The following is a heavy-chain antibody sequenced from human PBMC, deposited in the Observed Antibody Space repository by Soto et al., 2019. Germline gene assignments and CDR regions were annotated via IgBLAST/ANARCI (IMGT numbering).Heavy chain of an antibody. CDR2: ISAYNGNT. V-gene: IGHV1-18*01. D-gene: IGHD6-13*01. CDR3: ARDIGIAAAGRVYYFDY. J-gene: IGHJ4*02. Sequence: QVQLVQSGAEVKKPGASVKVSCKASGYTFTSYGISWVRQGPGQGLEWMGWISAYNGNTNYAQKLQGRVTMTTDTSTSTVYMELRSLRSDDTAVYYCARDIGIAAAGRVYYFDYWGQGTLVTVSS. CDR1: GYTFTSYG.